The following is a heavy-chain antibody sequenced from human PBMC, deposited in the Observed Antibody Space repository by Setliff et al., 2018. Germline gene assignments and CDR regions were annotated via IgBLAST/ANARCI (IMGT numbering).Heavy chain of an antibody. CDR2: INHSGST. V-gene: IGHV4-34*01. J-gene: IGHJ5*02. Sequence: SSETLSLTCAVYGGSFSGYYWSWIRQPPGKGLEWIGEINHSGSTNYNPSLKSRVTISVDTSKNQFSLKLSSVTAADTAVYYCARFRRGVALGWFDPWGQGTLVTSPQ. D-gene: IGHD3-10*01. CDR3: ARFRRGVALGWFDP. CDR1: GGSFSGYY.